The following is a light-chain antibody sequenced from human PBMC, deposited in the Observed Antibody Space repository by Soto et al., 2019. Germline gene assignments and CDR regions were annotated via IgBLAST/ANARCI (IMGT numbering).Light chain of an antibody. CDR3: QQYNSWHPIT. CDR2: GAS. CDR1: ESVSSN. J-gene: IGKJ5*01. V-gene: IGKV3-15*01. Sequence: VMPQSPATLSVSPGERATLSCRASESVSSNLAWYQQRPGQAPRLVIYGASTRATGIPARFSGGGSGTEFTLTISRLKSEDFAVYYCQQYNSWHPITLGQGTRLEIK.